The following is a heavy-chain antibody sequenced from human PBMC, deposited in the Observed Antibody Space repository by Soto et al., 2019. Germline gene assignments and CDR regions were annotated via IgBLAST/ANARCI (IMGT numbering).Heavy chain of an antibody. Sequence: SETLSLTCTVSGGSISTYYWSWIRQPPGKGLEWIGYIYYSGSTNYNPSLKSRVTISVDTSKNEFSLKLTSVTAADTAVYYCARGQEQWPDFDYWGQGTLVTVSS. CDR2: IYYSGST. CDR3: ARGQEQWPDFDY. D-gene: IGHD6-19*01. V-gene: IGHV4-59*01. J-gene: IGHJ4*02. CDR1: GGSISTYY.